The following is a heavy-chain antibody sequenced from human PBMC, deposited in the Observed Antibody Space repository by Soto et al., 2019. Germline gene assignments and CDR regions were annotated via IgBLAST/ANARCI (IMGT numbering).Heavy chain of an antibody. D-gene: IGHD4-17*01. Sequence: SVKVSCKASGGTFSSYAISWVRQAPGQGLEWVGGIIPIFGTANYAQKFQGRVTITADKSTSTAYMELSSLRSEDTAVYYCARDVYGDYYYYGMDVWGQGTTVTVSS. CDR3: ARDVYGDYYYYGMDV. V-gene: IGHV1-69*06. CDR2: IIPIFGTA. CDR1: GGTFSSYA. J-gene: IGHJ6*02.